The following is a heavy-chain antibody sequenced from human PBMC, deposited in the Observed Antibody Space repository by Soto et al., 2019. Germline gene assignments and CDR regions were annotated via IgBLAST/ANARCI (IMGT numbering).Heavy chain of an antibody. CDR3: ARAAYGEYWFDP. CDR1: GFTFSGYW. CDR2: INGDGRTT. Sequence: GGSLSLSCAASGFTFSGYWMHWVRQAPGKGLMWVSRINGDGRTTNYADSVKGRFTISRENAKNTLYLQMNSLRAEDTAVYYCARAAYGEYWFDPWGQGTLVTVSS. J-gene: IGHJ5*02. V-gene: IGHV3-74*01. D-gene: IGHD4-17*01.